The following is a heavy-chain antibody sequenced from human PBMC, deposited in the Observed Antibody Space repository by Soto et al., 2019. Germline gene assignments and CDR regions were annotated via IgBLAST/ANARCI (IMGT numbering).Heavy chain of an antibody. D-gene: IGHD6-13*01. CDR3: ARDRPLSRSSSWLPSFDY. V-gene: IGHV1-46*01. CDR1: GYSFTSHY. CDR2: IYPGGVNI. Sequence: SSVKVSCKAIGYSFTSHYMHWVRQAPGQGLEWMGTIYPGGVNIGYAQKFKGRVTMTKDTSTSTVYMELNSLTSEGTAVYYCARDRPLSRSSSWLPSFDYWG. J-gene: IGHJ4*01.